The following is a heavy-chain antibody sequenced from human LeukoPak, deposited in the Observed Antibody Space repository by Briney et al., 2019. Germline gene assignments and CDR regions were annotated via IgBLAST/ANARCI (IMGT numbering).Heavy chain of an antibody. CDR1: GGSFSGYY. CDR2: INHSGST. Sequence: SETLSLTCAVYGGSFSGYYWSWIRQPPGKGLEWIGEINHSGSTNYNPSLKSRVTISVGTSKNQFSLKLSSVTAADTAVYYCARGEYCSSTSCYVYYYYGMDVWGKGTTVTVSS. J-gene: IGHJ6*04. D-gene: IGHD2-2*01. CDR3: ARGEYCSSTSCYVYYYYGMDV. V-gene: IGHV4-34*01.